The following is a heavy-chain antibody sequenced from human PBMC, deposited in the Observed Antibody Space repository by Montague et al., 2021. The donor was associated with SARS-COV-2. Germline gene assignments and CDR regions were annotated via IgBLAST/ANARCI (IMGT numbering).Heavy chain of an antibody. CDR1: GGSLSNNY. CDR3: ARVCLDFEGFDS. V-gene: IGHV4-34*01. D-gene: IGHD3-9*01. J-gene: IGHJ4*02. Sequence: SETLSLTCAVLGGSLSNNYWTWVRQPPGKGLEWIGEVNHSGGTTHYNPSLKGRVKISVDRSSNQMSLNLKSVTAADTAVYYCARVCLDFEGFDSWGQGILVAVSS. CDR2: VNHSGGT.